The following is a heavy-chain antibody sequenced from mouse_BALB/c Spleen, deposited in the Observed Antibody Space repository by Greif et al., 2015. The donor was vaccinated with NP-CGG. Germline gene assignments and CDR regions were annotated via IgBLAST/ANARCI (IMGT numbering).Heavy chain of an antibody. J-gene: IGHJ4*01. CDR2: VNPYNGGT. Sequence: VQLQQSGPELVKPGASVKMSCKASGYTFTDYYMDWVKQSHGESFEWIGRVNPYNGGTSYNQKFKGKATLTVDKSSSTAYMELNSLTSEDSAVYYCARRATATEAMDYWGQGTSVTVSS. V-gene: IGHV1-19*01. CDR1: GYTFTDYY. D-gene: IGHD1-2*01. CDR3: ARRATATEAMDY.